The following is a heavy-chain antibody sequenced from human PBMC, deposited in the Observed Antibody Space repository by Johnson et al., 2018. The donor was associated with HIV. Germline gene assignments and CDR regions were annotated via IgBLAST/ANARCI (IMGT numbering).Heavy chain of an antibody. Sequence: VQLVESGGTLVQPGGSLRLSCAASEVPVSSNYMSWIRQAPGVGLEWVSVIYDDGSTYYTDSVKGRFTVSRDNAKNSLYLQMDSLRDDDTAVYYCARVDLGGTVTARRRGAFDIWGQGTTVTVSS. D-gene: IGHD2-21*02. CDR3: ARVDLGGTVTARRRGAFDI. V-gene: IGHV3-66*01. J-gene: IGHJ3*02. CDR1: EVPVSSNY. CDR2: IYDDGST.